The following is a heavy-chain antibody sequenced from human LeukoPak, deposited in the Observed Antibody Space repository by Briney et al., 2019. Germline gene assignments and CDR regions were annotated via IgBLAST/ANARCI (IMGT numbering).Heavy chain of an antibody. CDR3: ARGTWSSSIDY. CDR1: GGSIRSSYYY. D-gene: IGHD6-6*01. Sequence: ASETLSLTCTVSGGSIRSSYYYWGWIRQPPGKGLEWIGSVYDSGSTYYNPSLKSRVTISVDTSKNQFSLKLNSVTAADTAVYYCARGTWSSSIDYWGQGTLVTVSS. V-gene: IGHV4-39*01. CDR2: VYDSGST. J-gene: IGHJ4*02.